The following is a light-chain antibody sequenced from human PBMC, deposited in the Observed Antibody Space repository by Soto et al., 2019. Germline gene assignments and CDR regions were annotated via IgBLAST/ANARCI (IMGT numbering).Light chain of an antibody. CDR3: QQYNNWPPGVT. CDR2: GAS. CDR1: QSVSSN. V-gene: IGKV3-15*01. Sequence: EIVMAQSPATLSVSPGERATLSCRASQSVSSNLAWYQQKPGQAPRLLIYGASTRATGIPARFSGSGSGTEFTLTISSLLSEDFAVYYCQQYNNWPPGVTFGQGTKVDIK. J-gene: IGKJ1*01.